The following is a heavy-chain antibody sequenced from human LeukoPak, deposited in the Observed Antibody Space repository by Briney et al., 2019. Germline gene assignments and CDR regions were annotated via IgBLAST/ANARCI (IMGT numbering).Heavy chain of an antibody. CDR3: ARDLGLDIVVVPNAFDI. CDR1: GYTFTSYA. Sequence: GASVKVSCKASGYTFTSYAMHWVRQAPGQRLEWMGWINAGNGNKKYSQKFQGRVTITRDTSASTAYMELSSLRSEDTAVYYCARDLGLDIVVVPNAFDIWGQGTMVTVSS. D-gene: IGHD2-2*03. V-gene: IGHV1-3*01. CDR2: INAGNGNK. J-gene: IGHJ3*02.